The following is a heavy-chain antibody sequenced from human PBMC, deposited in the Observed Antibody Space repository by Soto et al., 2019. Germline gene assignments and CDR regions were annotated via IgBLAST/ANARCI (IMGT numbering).Heavy chain of an antibody. CDR1: GGSLKSHA. V-gene: IGHV1-69*12. D-gene: IGHD6-19*01. J-gene: IGHJ5*02. CDR2: IIPLFGTA. Sequence: QVQLVQSGAEVRPPGSSVKVSCKDSGGSLKSHAISWVRQAPGQGLEWMGGIIPLFGTANYAQRFRGRVTITADEATRTAFMELRSLRSEDTAVYYCARELRTDSSCWYLWGPGTLVTVAS. CDR3: ARELRTDSSCWYL.